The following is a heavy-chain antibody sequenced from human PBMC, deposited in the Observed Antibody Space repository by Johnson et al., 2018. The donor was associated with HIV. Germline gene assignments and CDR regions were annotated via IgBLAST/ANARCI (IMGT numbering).Heavy chain of an antibody. V-gene: IGHV3-30*03. CDR1: GLTFSSYG. D-gene: IGHD6-25*01. CDR3: ARSLAATGAFDI. Sequence: QVQLVESGGGVVQPGQSLRLSCAASGLTFSSYGMHWVRQAPGKGLEWVALISYDGSNKYYADSVKGRFTISRDNSKNTLYLQMNSLRAEDTAVYYCARSLAATGAFDIWGQGTKVTVSS. J-gene: IGHJ3*02. CDR2: ISYDGSNK.